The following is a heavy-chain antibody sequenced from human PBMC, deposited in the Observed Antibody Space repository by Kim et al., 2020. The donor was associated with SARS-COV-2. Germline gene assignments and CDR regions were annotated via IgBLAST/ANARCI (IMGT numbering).Heavy chain of an antibody. J-gene: IGHJ4*02. CDR2: ISWDGGST. Sequence: GGSLRLSCAASGFTFDDYTMHWVRQAPGKGLEWVSLISWDGGSTYYADSVKGRFTISRDNSKNSLYLQMNSLRTEDTALYYCAKDEQSRFTTFFDYWGQGTLVTVSS. D-gene: IGHD3-10*02. CDR3: AKDEQSRFTTFFDY. V-gene: IGHV3-43*01. CDR1: GFTFDDYT.